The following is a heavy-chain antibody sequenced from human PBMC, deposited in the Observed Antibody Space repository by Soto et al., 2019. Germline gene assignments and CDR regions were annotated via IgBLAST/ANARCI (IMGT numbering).Heavy chain of an antibody. CDR3: AREDCSSTSCQWFDP. V-gene: IGHV3-33*01. J-gene: IGHJ5*02. D-gene: IGHD2-2*01. CDR2: IWYDGSNK. CDR1: GFTFSSYG. Sequence: QVQLVESGGGVVQPGRSLRLSCAASGFTFSSYGMHWVRQAPGKGLEWVAVIWYDGSNKYYADSVKGRFTISRDNSKNTLYLQMNSLRAEDTAVYYCAREDCSSTSCQWFDPWGQGTLVTVSS.